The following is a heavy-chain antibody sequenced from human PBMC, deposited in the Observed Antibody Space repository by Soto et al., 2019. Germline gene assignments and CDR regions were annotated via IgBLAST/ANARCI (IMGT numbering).Heavy chain of an antibody. D-gene: IGHD1-26*01. CDR1: GYTFNSYG. J-gene: IGHJ3*02. V-gene: IGHV1-18*01. CDR3: ARDPIVGATLRAFDI. Sequence: SVKVSCKASGYTFNSYGISWVRQAPGQGREWMGWISAYNGNTNYAQKLQGRVTMTTDTSTSKAYMELRSLRSDDTAVYYCARDPIVGATLRAFDIWGQGTMVTVSS. CDR2: ISAYNGNT.